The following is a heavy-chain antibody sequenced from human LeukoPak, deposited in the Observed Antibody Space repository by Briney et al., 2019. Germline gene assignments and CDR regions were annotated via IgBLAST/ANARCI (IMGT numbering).Heavy chain of an antibody. J-gene: IGHJ4*02. V-gene: IGHV4-61*02. CDR3: ARGYDSLDY. CDR2: IYTSGST. D-gene: IGHD3-22*01. Sequence: PSETLSLTCTVSGGSISSGGYYWSWIRQHPGKGLEWIGRIYTSGSTNYNPSLKSRVTMSVDTSKNQFSLKLSSVTAADTAVYYCARGYDSLDYWGQGTLVTVSS. CDR1: GGSISSGGYY.